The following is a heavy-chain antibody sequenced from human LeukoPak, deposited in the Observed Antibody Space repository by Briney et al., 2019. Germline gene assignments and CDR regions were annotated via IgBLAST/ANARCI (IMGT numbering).Heavy chain of an antibody. CDR1: GGSISNYY. J-gene: IGHJ4*02. CDR2: IYYSGST. V-gene: IGHV4-59*08. Sequence: TSETLSLTCTVSGGSISNYYWSWIRQPPGKGLEWIGYIYYSGSTNYNPSLKSRVTISVDTSKNQFSLKLSSVTAADTAVYYCARGPVYGGYHYFDYWGQGTLVTVSS. CDR3: ARGPVYGGYHYFDY. D-gene: IGHD3-16*01.